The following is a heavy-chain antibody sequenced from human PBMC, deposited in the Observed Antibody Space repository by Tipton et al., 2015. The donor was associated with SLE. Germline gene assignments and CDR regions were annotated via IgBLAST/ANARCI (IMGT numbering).Heavy chain of an antibody. J-gene: IGHJ6*02. CDR3: AASGADFWNGYPYYYGMDV. D-gene: IGHD3-3*01. CDR1: GFTFSTYV. V-gene: IGHV3-30*02. CDR2: IRYDASNN. Sequence: SLRLSCAASGFTFSTYVMHWVRQAPGKGLEWVAFIRYDASNNNYADSVKGRFTISRDNSKNTLYLQMNRLRPEDTAIYYCAASGADFWNGYPYYYGMDVWGQGTTVTVSS.